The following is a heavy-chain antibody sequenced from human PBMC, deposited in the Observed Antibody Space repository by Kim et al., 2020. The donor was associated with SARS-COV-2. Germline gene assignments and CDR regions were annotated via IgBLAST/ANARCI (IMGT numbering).Heavy chain of an antibody. CDR2: ISGGGGST. CDR1: GFTFSNYA. D-gene: IGHD2-15*01. Sequence: GGSLRLSCAASGFTFSNYAMSWVRQAPGKGLEWVSTISGGGGSTYYADSVKGRFTISRDNSKDTLYLQMNSLRAEDTAVYYCARRSTDIVVVVARLEYWGQGTLVTVSS. CDR3: ARRSTDIVVVVARLEY. V-gene: IGHV3-23*01. J-gene: IGHJ4*02.